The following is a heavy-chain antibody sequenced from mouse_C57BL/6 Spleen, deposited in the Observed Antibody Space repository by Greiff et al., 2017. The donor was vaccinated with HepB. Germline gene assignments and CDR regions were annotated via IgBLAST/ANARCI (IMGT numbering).Heavy chain of an antibody. CDR1: GFSFNTYA. CDR3: VRHAFYYYAMDY. CDR2: IRSKSNNYAT. J-gene: IGHJ4*01. V-gene: IGHV10-1*01. Sequence: EVHQVESGGGLVQPKGSLKLSCAASGFSFNTYAMNWVRQAPGKGLEWVARIRSKSNNYATYYADSVKDRFTISRDDSESMLYLQMNNLKTEDTAMYYCVRHAFYYYAMDYWGQGTSVTVSS.